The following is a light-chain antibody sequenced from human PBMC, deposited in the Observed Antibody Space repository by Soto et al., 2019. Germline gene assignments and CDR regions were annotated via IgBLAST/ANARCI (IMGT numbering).Light chain of an antibody. V-gene: IGLV2-14*01. Sequence: QSVLTQPASVSGSPGQSITISCTGTSSNVGAHKFVYWFQQHPGKAPKLIIYEGSYRPSGVANRFSGSKSGNTASLTIRGLRYEDEDDYCCSSGTSLSTVVFGGGTQLTVL. J-gene: IGLJ2*01. CDR3: SSGTSLSTVV. CDR1: SSNVGAHKF. CDR2: EGS.